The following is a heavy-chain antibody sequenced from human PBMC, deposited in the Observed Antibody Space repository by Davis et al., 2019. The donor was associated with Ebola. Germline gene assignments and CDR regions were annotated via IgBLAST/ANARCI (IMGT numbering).Heavy chain of an antibody. CDR1: GGSISSSSYY. CDR3: ARDAVAFSSGWYDY. Sequence: PGGSLRLSCTVSGGSISSSSYYWGWIRQPPGKGLEWIGSIYYSGSTYYNPSLKSRVAISVDTSKNQFSLKLTSVTAADTAIYYCARDAVAFSSGWYDYWGQGTLVTVSS. D-gene: IGHD6-19*01. CDR2: IYYSGST. J-gene: IGHJ4*02. V-gene: IGHV4-39*07.